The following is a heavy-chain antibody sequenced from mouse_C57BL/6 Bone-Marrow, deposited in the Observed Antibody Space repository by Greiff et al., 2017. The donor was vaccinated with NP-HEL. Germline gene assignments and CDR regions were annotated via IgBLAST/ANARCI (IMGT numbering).Heavy chain of an antibody. J-gene: IGHJ4*01. V-gene: IGHV3-6*01. CDR2: ISYDGSN. Sequence: EVQLQESGPGLVKPSQSLSLTCSVTGYSITSGYYWNWIRQFPGNKLEWMGYISYDGSNNYNPSLKNRISITRDTSKNQFFLKLNSVTTEDTATYYCARDREGPYAMDYWGQGTSVTVSS. CDR3: ARDREGPYAMDY. CDR1: GYSITSGYY.